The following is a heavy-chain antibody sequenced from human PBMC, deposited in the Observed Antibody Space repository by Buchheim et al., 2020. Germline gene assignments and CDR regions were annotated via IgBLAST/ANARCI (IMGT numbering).Heavy chain of an antibody. J-gene: IGHJ4*02. V-gene: IGHV3-23*01. CDR3: AKDLHFWSAMDY. D-gene: IGHD3-3*02. CDR2: IGGDGRS. Sequence: DVQLLQSGGGLVQPGGSLRLSCAASGFSFSTNAMSWVRQAPGRGLEWVSGIGGDGRSHYADSVQGRFTISRERSKDTLLLQLNGLRVEDTATYYCAKDLHFWSAMDYWGQGAL. CDR1: GFSFSTNA.